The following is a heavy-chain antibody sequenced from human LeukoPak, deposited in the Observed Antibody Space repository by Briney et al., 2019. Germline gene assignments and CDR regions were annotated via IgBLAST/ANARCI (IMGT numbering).Heavy chain of an antibody. J-gene: IGHJ4*02. CDR1: GFTFINYA. CDR3: ARDRGGYTLDY. Sequence: GGSLRLSCAASGFTFINYAMSWVRQAPGKGLEWVSAIGGSGGTTYYADSVKGRFTISRDNSKNTLYLQMNSLRAEDTAVYYCARDRGGYTLDYWGQGTLVTVSS. CDR2: IGGSGGTT. D-gene: IGHD5-24*01. V-gene: IGHV3-23*01.